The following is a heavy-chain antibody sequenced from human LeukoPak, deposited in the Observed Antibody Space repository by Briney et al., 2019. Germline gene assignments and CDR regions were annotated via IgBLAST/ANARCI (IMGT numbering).Heavy chain of an antibody. CDR1: GYTFTGYY. J-gene: IGHJ6*02. CDR2: INPNSGGT. CDR3: ARVRVATTLNYYYYGMDV. D-gene: IGHD5-12*01. Sequence: ASVKVSCKASGYTFTGYYMHWVRQAPGQGLEWMGWINPNSGGTNYAQKFQGRVTMTRDTSISTAYMELSSLRSEDTAVYYCARVRVATTLNYYYYGMDVWGQGTTVTVSS. V-gene: IGHV1-2*02.